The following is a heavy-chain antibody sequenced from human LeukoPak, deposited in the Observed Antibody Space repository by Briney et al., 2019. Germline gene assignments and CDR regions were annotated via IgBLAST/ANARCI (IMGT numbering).Heavy chain of an antibody. J-gene: IGHJ5*02. CDR2: INPTSGGT. Sequence: GASVKVSCKASGYTFTGYYMHWVRQAPGQGLEWMGWINPTSGGTNYAQKFQGRVTMTRDTSISTAYMELSRLRSDDTAVYYCARDPAANTMVRGVITYWFDPWGQGTLVTVSS. V-gene: IGHV1-2*02. D-gene: IGHD3-10*01. CDR3: ARDPAANTMVRGVITYWFDP. CDR1: GYTFTGYY.